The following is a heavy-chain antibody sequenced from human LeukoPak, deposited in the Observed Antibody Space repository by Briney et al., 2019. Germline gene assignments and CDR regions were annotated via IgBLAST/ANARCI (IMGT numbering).Heavy chain of an antibody. D-gene: IGHD6-19*01. Sequence: PSETLSLTCTVSGGSISSYYWSWIRQPPGKGLEWIGYIYYSGSTNYNPSLKSRVTISVDTSKNQFSLKLSSVTAADTAVYYCARQREIAVAGTGFWFDPWGQGTLVTVSS. CDR3: ARQREIAVAGTGFWFDP. V-gene: IGHV4-59*08. CDR1: GGSISSYY. CDR2: IYYSGST. J-gene: IGHJ5*02.